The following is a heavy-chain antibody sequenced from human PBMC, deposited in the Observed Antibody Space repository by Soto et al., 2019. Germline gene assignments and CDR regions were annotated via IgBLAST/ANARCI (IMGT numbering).Heavy chain of an antibody. Sequence: QVQLVQSGAEVKKPGASVKVSCKASGYTFTSYYMHWVRQAPGQGLEWMGIINPSGGSTSYAQKFQGRVTMTRDTSTSTVYMELSSLRSEDTAVYYCARGGPYDSSGYYYGMDVWGQGTTVTVSS. D-gene: IGHD3-22*01. J-gene: IGHJ6*02. CDR2: INPSGGST. CDR1: GYTFTSYY. V-gene: IGHV1-46*03. CDR3: ARGGPYDSSGYYYGMDV.